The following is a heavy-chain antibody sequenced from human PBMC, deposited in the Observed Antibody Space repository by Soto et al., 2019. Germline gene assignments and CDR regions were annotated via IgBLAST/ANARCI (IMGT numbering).Heavy chain of an antibody. CDR1: GYTFTSHG. D-gene: IGHD7-27*01. V-gene: IGHV1-18*04. Sequence: QAQLVQSGAEVKKPGASVKVSCKASGYTFTSHGFSWVRQAPGQGLEWMGWVSPYNGNTNYAQKFQGRVTMTTDTSTSTAYMELRSLTSDDTAVYYCARSGSGAAYYYYGLDVWGQGTTVTVSS. CDR2: VSPYNGNT. J-gene: IGHJ6*02. CDR3: ARSGSGAAYYYYGLDV.